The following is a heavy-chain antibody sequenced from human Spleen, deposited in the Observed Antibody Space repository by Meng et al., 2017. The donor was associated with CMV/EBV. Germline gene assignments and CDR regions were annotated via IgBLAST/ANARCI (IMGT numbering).Heavy chain of an antibody. V-gene: IGHV5-51*01. J-gene: IGHJ4*02. Sequence: KVSCKGSGYSFTSYWIGWVRQMPGKGLEWMGIIYPGDSDTRYSPSFQGQVTISADKSISTVYLQWSSLKASDTAMYYCARQGYGYSSGWYYGNWGQGTLVTVSS. CDR1: GYSFTSYW. CDR3: ARQGYGYSSGWYYGN. CDR2: IYPGDSDT. D-gene: IGHD6-19*01.